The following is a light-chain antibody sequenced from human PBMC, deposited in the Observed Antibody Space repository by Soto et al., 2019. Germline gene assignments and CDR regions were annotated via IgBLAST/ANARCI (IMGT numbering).Light chain of an antibody. V-gene: IGKV3-15*01. CDR3: QEYNNGHQIT. Sequence: EIVMTQSPATLSVSPGERATLSCRASQSISSKLVWYQQKPGQAPRLLIYDASTRATGIPARFSGSGSRTEFTLTITSLQSEDFAGYYCQEYNNGHQITFGGGTKVEIK. CDR1: QSISSK. J-gene: IGKJ4*01. CDR2: DAS.